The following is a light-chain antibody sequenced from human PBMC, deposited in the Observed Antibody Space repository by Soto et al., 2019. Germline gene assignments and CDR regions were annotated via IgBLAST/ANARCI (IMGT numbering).Light chain of an antibody. Sequence: EIVMTQSPATLSVSPGERATLSCRASQRVSRNLAWYQQKPGLAPRLLIYGAFSRATGIPDRFSGSGSGTVFTLTIGRLEPEDFAVYYCQHYGRSRTFGQGTKVDIK. CDR1: QRVSRN. J-gene: IGKJ1*01. CDR2: GAF. V-gene: IGKV3-20*01. CDR3: QHYGRSRT.